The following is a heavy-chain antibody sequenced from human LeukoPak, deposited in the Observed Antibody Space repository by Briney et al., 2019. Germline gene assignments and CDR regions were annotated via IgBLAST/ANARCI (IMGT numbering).Heavy chain of an antibody. CDR3: VREIREGSGSHYLDY. V-gene: IGHV4-59*01. CDR2: IYYSGST. Sequence: PSETLSLTCTVSGGSISSYYWSWVRQPPGKGLEWIGYIYYSGSTNYNPSLKSRVTISVDTSKNQFSLKLSSVTAADTAVYYCVREIREGSGSHYLDYWGQGTLVTVSS. D-gene: IGHD3-10*01. J-gene: IGHJ4*02. CDR1: GGSISSYY.